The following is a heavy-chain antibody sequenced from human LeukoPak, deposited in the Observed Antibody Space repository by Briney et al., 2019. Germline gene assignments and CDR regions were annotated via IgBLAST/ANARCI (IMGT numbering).Heavy chain of an antibody. CDR1: GFTVSSNY. J-gene: IGHJ4*02. V-gene: IGHV3-53*01. CDR2: TYSGGST. Sequence: PGGSLRLSCAASGFTVSSNYMSWVRQAPGKGLEWVSVTYSGGSTYYADSVKGRFTISRDNSKNTLYLQMNSLRAEDTAVYYCARVYDSSGYLYLDYWGQGTLVTVSS. D-gene: IGHD3-22*01. CDR3: ARVYDSSGYLYLDY.